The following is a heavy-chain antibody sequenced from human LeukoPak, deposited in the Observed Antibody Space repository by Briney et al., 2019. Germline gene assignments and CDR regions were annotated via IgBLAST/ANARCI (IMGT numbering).Heavy chain of an antibody. Sequence: GAPVKVSCKASGGTFISYAISWVRQAPGQGLEWMGGIIPIFGTANYAQKFQGRVTITADESTSTAYMELSSLRSEDTAVYYCARAIVVVPAADSGGYNYYYYYGMDVWGQGTTVTVSS. D-gene: IGHD2-2*01. V-gene: IGHV1-69*13. J-gene: IGHJ6*02. CDR1: GGTFISYA. CDR2: IIPIFGTA. CDR3: ARAIVVVPAADSGGYNYYYYYGMDV.